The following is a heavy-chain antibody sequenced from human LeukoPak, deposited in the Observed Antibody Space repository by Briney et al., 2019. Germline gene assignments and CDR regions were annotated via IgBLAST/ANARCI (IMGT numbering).Heavy chain of an antibody. D-gene: IGHD4-11*01. CDR1: GYTFTSYG. CDR2: ISAYNGNT. J-gene: IGHJ6*02. V-gene: IGHV1-18*01. Sequence: ASVKVSCKASGYTFTSYGISWVRQAPGQGLEWMGWISAYNGNTSYAQKLQGRVTMTTDTSTSTAYMELRSLRSDDTAVYYCARNSNYPTSYYYYGMDVWGQGTTVTVSS. CDR3: ARNSNYPTSYYYYGMDV.